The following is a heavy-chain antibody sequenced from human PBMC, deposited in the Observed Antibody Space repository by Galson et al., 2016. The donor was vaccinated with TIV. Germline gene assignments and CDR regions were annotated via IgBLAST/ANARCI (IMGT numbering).Heavy chain of an antibody. J-gene: IGHJ4*02. D-gene: IGHD6-19*01. V-gene: IGHV3-23*01. CDR1: GYTFTELS. CDR2: ISGTGIST. CDR3: AIDLFIAVPNTGAFDC. Sequence: SCKVSGYTFTELSMSWVRQAPGKGLEWVSTISGTGISTYYADSVKGRFTISRDNSKNKMFLQMNSLRAEDTAIYYCAIDLFIAVPNTGAFDCWGQGTLVTVSS.